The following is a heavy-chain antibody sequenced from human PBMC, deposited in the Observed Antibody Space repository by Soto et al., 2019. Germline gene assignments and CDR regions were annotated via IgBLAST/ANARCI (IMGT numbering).Heavy chain of an antibody. CDR2: MNPNSGNT. J-gene: IGHJ6*03. D-gene: IGHD4-17*01. CDR3: ARDPTTVTTYYYYYMDV. CDR1: GYTFTSYD. V-gene: IGHV1-8*01. Sequence: ASVKVSCKASGYTFTSYDINWVRQATGQGLEWMGWMNPNSGNTGYAQKFQGRVTMTRNTSISTAYMKLSSLRSEDTAVYYCARDPTTVTTYYYYYMDVWGKGTTVTVSS.